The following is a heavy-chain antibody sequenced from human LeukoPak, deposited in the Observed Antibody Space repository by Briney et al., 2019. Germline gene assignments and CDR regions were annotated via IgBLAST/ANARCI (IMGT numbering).Heavy chain of an antibody. J-gene: IGHJ5*02. CDR2: MNPNSGNT. D-gene: IGHD4-11*01. V-gene: IGHV1-8*01. Sequence: ASVKVSGKASGYTFTSYDINWVRQATGQGLEWMGWMNPNSGNTGYAQKFQGRVTMTRNTSISTAYMELSSLRSEDTAVYYCARSFGPYSIDLPFDPWGQGTLVTVSS. CDR1: GYTFTSYD. CDR3: ARSFGPYSIDLPFDP.